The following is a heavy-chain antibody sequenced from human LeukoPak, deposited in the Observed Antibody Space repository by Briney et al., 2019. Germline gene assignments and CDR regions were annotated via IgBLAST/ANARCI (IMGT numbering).Heavy chain of an antibody. V-gene: IGHV3-64D*09. CDR2: ISSNGGNT. CDR3: VKAITVSANFDC. J-gene: IGHJ4*02. D-gene: IGHD2-21*02. Sequence: PGRSLRLSCSASGFTFSNYDMYWVRQAPGKGLEYVSAISSNGGNTYYADSVKGRFTISRDNSKNTLYLQMSSLRTEDTAIYYCVKAITVSANFDCWGQGTLVTVSS. CDR1: GFTFSNYD.